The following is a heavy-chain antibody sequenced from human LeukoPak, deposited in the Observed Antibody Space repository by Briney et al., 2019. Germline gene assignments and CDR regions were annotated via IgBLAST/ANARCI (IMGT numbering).Heavy chain of an antibody. CDR1: GFTVSSNY. D-gene: IGHD5-18*01. CDR2: IYSGGST. CDR3: AREGYSYGYDAFDI. V-gene: IGHV3-66*01. J-gene: IGHJ3*02. Sequence: GGSLRLSCAASGFTVSSNYMSWVRQAPGKGLEWVSVIYSGGSTYYADSVKGRFTISRDNSKNTLYLQMNSLRAEDTAAYYCAREGYSYGYDAFDIWGQGTMVTVSS.